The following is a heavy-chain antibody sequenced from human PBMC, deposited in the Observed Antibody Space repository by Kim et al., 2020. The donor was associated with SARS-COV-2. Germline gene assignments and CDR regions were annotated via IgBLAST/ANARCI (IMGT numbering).Heavy chain of an antibody. CDR2: ISYDGYNK. V-gene: IGHV3-30*18. CDR3: AKDGNSGYGLGYPDS. J-gene: IGHJ4*02. CDR1: GFTFTTYA. Sequence: GGSLRLSSAASGFTFTTYAMHWVRQAPGKGLEWVAVISYDGYNKYYADSVKGRFTISRDNSKNTVYLQMNSLRPEDTAVYYCAKDGNSGYGLGYPDSWGQGTLVTVSS. D-gene: IGHD5-12*01.